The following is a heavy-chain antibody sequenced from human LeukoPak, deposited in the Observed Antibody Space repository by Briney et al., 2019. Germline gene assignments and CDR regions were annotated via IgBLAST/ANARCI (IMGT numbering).Heavy chain of an antibody. V-gene: IGHV3-7*01. D-gene: IGHD5-12*01. J-gene: IGHJ4*02. CDR1: GFTFSSYW. CDR3: ARPGGYSGYDTHYFDY. CDR2: IKQDGSEK. Sequence: GGSLRLSCAAFGFTFSSYWMSWVRQAPGKGLEWVAIIKQDGSEKYYVDSVKGRFTISRDNAKYSLSLQMTSLRADDTAVYFCARPGGYSGYDTHYFDYWGQGTLVTVSS.